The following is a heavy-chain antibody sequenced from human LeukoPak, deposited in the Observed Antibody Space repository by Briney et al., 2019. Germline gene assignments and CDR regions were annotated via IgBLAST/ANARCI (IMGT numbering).Heavy chain of an antibody. D-gene: IGHD3-22*01. Sequence: GGSLRLSCAASGFIFSSHWMSWVRQAPGKGLEWVSYISSSGSTIYYADSVKGRFTISRDNAKNSLYLQMNSLRAEDTAVYYCGTYYYDSSGYFDYWGQGTLVTVSS. V-gene: IGHV3-48*03. CDR3: GTYYYDSSGYFDY. J-gene: IGHJ4*02. CDR1: GFIFSSHW. CDR2: ISSSGSTI.